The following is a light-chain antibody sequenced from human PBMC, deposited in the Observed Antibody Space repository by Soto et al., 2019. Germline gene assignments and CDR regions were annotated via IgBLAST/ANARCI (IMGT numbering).Light chain of an antibody. CDR3: CSYAGRYTYV. CDR2: NVI. J-gene: IGLJ1*01. V-gene: IGLV2-11*01. CDR1: NSDVGGYNF. Sequence: QSVLTQPRSVSGSPGQSVTISCTGTNSDVGGYNFVSWYQHHPGKAPKLMIYNVIQRPSGVPDRFSASKSGNTASLTISGLQAEDEADYYCCSYAGRYTYVFGTGTKVTVL.